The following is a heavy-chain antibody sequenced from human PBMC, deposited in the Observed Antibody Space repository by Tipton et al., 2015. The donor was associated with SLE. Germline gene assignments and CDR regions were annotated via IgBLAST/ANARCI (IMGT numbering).Heavy chain of an antibody. CDR2: ISDSGDST. J-gene: IGHJ3*02. CDR3: AKDLSI. Sequence: SLRLSCAASGFTFSRSDMSWVRQAPGKGLEWVSIISDSGDSTYYADSVKGRFTISRDNSKNTLYLQMNSLRAEDTAVYYCAKDLSIWGQGTMVTVSS. V-gene: IGHV3-23*01. CDR1: GFTFSRSD.